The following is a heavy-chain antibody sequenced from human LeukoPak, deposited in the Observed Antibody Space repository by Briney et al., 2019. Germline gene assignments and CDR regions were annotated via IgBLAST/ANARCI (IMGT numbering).Heavy chain of an antibody. Sequence: SETLSLTCTVSGGSISSSSYYWGWIRQPPGKGLEWIGSIYYSGSTYYNPSLKSRVTISVDTSKNQFSLKLSSVTAADTAVYYCARHISLFRGAAGDAFDIWGQGTMVTVSS. CDR2: IYYSGST. J-gene: IGHJ3*02. V-gene: IGHV4-39*01. CDR1: GGSISSSSYY. D-gene: IGHD3-10*01. CDR3: ARHISLFRGAAGDAFDI.